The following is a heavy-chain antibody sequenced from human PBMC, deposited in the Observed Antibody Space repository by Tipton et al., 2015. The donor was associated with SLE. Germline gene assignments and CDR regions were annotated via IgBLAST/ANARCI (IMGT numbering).Heavy chain of an antibody. J-gene: IGHJ1*01. CDR1: GFTFSNYV. CDR3: AKGREAGPYAPQH. Sequence: SLRLSCAASGFTFSNYVMLWVRQAPGKGLEWVSGVSINGAGRYYADSVQGRFSVSRDNFKNTLSMQMNSLRVEDTAVYYCAKGREAGPYAPQHWGQGPLFTVSS. V-gene: IGHV3-23*01. CDR2: VSINGAGR. D-gene: IGHD4-17*01.